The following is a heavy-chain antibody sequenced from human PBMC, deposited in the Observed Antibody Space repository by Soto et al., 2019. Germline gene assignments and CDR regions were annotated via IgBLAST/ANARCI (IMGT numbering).Heavy chain of an antibody. CDR3: AKDKSEVVVITSPPFDAFDI. CDR1: GFTFSSYS. J-gene: IGHJ3*02. Sequence: GGSLRLSCAASGFTFSSYSMNWVRQAPGKGLQWVSFISSSSSSIYYADSVKGRFTAPRDNSKNTLYLQMNSLRAEDTAVYYCAKDKSEVVVITSPPFDAFDIWGQGTMVTVSS. D-gene: IGHD3-22*01. CDR2: ISSSSSSI. V-gene: IGHV3-48*01.